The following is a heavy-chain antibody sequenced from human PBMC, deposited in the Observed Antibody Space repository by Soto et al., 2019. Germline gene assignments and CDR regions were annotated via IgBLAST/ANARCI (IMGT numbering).Heavy chain of an antibody. CDR3: GRIPRYSFPTSDPLDN. V-gene: IGHV1-69*08. CDR2: IIPIFGTA. J-gene: IGHJ4*02. CDR1: GGTFNTYT. D-gene: IGHD5-18*01. Sequence: QVHLLQSGPEMKKPGSSVTVSCKASGGTFNTYTFSWVRRAPGQGLEWMGSIIPIFGTANYAPRFQGRLSITADPSATTTYMELTSLTSEDTAFYYCGRIPRYSFPTSDPLDNWGQGTLVTVSS.